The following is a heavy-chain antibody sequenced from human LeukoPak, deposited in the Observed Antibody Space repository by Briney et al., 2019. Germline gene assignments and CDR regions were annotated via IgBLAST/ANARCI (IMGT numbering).Heavy chain of an antibody. V-gene: IGHV3-9*01. CDR3: AKDSRIAAAGTLDY. CDR1: GFTFSSYS. CDR2: ISWNSGSI. Sequence: GGSLRLSCAASGFTFSSYSMNWVRQAPGKGLEWVSGISWNSGSIGYADSVKGRFTISRDNAKNSLYLQMNSLRAEDTALYYCAKDSRIAAAGTLDYWGQGTLVTVSS. J-gene: IGHJ4*02. D-gene: IGHD6-13*01.